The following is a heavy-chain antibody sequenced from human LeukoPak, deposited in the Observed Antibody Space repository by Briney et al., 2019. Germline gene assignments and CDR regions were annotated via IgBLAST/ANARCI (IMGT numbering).Heavy chain of an antibody. CDR1: GFIFSSYA. Sequence: GGSLRLSCAASGFIFSSYAMSWVRQAPGKGLEWVSAISGSGGSTYYADSVKGRFTISRDNSKNTLSLQMNSLRAEDMAVYYCAKDGDYYDSGGYSSFFDYWGQGTLVTVSS. CDR2: ISGSGGST. D-gene: IGHD3-22*01. J-gene: IGHJ4*02. V-gene: IGHV3-23*01. CDR3: AKDGDYYDSGGYSSFFDY.